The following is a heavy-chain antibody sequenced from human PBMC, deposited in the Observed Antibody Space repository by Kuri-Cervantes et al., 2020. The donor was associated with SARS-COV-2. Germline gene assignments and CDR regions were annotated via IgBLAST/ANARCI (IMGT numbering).Heavy chain of an antibody. CDR3: ASSIAAAGWDAFDI. CDR2: MNPNSGNT. Sequence: ASVKVSCKASGYTFTSYDINWVRQATGQGLEWMGWMNPNSGNTGYAQKFQGRVTITTDESTSTAYMELSSLRSEDTAVYYCASSIAAAGWDAFDIWGQGTMVTVSS. J-gene: IGHJ3*02. CDR1: GYTFTSYD. D-gene: IGHD6-13*01. V-gene: IGHV1-8*03.